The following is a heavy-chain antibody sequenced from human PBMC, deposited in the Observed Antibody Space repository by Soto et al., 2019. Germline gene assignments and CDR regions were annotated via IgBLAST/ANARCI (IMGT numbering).Heavy chain of an antibody. Sequence: ASVKVSCKASGYTFTSYGISWVRQAPGQGLEWMGWISAYNGNTNYAQKLQGRVTMTTDTSTSTAYMELRSLRSDDTAVYYCARRVSDFDTKHDSGYFDYWGQGTLVTVSS. CDR2: ISAYNGNT. CDR3: ARRVSDFDTKHDSGYFDY. CDR1: GYTFTSYG. V-gene: IGHV1-18*01. D-gene: IGHD3-9*01. J-gene: IGHJ4*02.